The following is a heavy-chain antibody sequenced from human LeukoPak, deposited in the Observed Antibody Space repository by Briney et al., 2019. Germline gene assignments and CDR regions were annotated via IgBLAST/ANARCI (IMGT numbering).Heavy chain of an antibody. CDR1: GFTFNDHG. V-gene: IGHV3-20*04. D-gene: IGHD1-26*01. CDR2: INWNGGNI. CDR3: ARDPAVGGSYLNAFEN. J-gene: IGHJ3*02. Sequence: PGGSLRLSCAASGFTFNDHGVIWVRQAPGKGLEWVSGINWNGGNINYGDSVKGRFTISRDNAQKILYLQMNSLRVEDTALYYCARDPAVGGSYLNAFENWGQGTMVTVSS.